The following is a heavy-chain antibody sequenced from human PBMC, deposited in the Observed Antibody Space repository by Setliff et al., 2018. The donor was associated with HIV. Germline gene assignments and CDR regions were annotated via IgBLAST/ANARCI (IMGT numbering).Heavy chain of an antibody. V-gene: IGHV4-59*02. Sequence: SETLSLTCTVSDDSVSTFYWNWIRQPPGKGLEWIGFIHHTGSTVSNPSLKSRVTILMDLSRNQLSLHLASVTTTDTAVYFCAPGEGVASTYYHDWGQGTQVTVSS. CDR1: DDSVSTFY. J-gene: IGHJ4*01. CDR2: IHHTGST. D-gene: IGHD3-3*01. CDR3: APGEGVASTYYHD.